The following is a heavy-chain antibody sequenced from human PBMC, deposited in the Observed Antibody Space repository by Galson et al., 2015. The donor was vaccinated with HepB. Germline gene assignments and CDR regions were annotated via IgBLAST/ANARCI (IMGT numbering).Heavy chain of an antibody. CDR3: VRGDYFYYYYMDV. J-gene: IGHJ6*03. V-gene: IGHV3-48*01. Sequence: SLRLSCAASGFSFSDYSMNWVRQSPGRGLEWLSYISSSSDTIYYTDSVKGRFTISRDNAKNSLYLQMNSLRAEDTAVYYCVRGDYFYYYYMDVWGKGTTVTVSS. CDR2: ISSSSDTI. CDR1: GFSFSDYS.